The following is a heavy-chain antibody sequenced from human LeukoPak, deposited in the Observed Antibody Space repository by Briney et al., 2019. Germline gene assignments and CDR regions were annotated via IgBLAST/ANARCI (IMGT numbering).Heavy chain of an antibody. D-gene: IGHD7-27*01. J-gene: IGHJ4*02. CDR3: TRGPPNWGYDF. V-gene: IGHV1-8*01. CDR1: GYTFVSYD. CDR2: MSPKSGNT. Sequence: ASVKVSCKASGYTFVSYDINWVRQATGQGPEWMGWMSPKSGNTGYAQKFQGRVTMTRDTSINTAYMELSGLISEDTAVYYCTRGPPNWGYDFWGQGTLVTVSS.